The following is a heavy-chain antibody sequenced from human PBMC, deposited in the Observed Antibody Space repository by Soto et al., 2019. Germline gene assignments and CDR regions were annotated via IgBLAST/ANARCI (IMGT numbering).Heavy chain of an antibody. V-gene: IGHV5-51*01. CDR3: ARRRYYDSSGYYSDYFDY. Sequence: PGESLKISCNGSGYSFTSYWIGWVRQMPGKGLEWMGIIYPGDSDTRYSPSFQGQVTISADKSISTAYLQWSSLKASDTAMYYCARRRYYDSSGYYSDYFDYWGQGTPVTVSS. J-gene: IGHJ4*02. CDR1: GYSFTSYW. D-gene: IGHD3-22*01. CDR2: IYPGDSDT.